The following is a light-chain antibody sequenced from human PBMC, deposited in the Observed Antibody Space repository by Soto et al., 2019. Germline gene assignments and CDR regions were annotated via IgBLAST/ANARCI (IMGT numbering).Light chain of an antibody. Sequence: HSVLTQPPSVSGAPGQRVTISCTGSSSNIGAGYDVHWYQQLPGTAPKLLIYGNSNRPSGVPDRFSGSKSGTSASLAITGLRAEDEADYYCQSYDSSLSGWVFGGGTKVTVL. V-gene: IGLV1-40*01. CDR2: GNS. CDR3: QSYDSSLSGWV. CDR1: SSNIGAGYD. J-gene: IGLJ3*02.